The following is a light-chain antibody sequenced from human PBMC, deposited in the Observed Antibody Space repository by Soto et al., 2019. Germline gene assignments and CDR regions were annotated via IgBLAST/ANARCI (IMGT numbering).Light chain of an antibody. J-gene: IGKJ4*01. CDR1: QNVSRF. Sequence: EIVLTQSPATLSLSPGEGPTLSCRASQNVSRFLAWYQRRPGQAPRLLIYDTSNRASGIPARFTGSGSGTDFTLTISSLEPEDAAVYYCQQRSNRPPLTFGGGTKVDIK. CDR2: DTS. CDR3: QQRSNRPPLT. V-gene: IGKV3-11*01.